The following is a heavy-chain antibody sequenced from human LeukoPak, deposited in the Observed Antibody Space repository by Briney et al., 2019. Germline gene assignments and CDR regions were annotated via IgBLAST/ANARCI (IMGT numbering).Heavy chain of an antibody. J-gene: IGHJ3*02. V-gene: IGHV3-30*03. D-gene: IGHD5-12*01. Sequence: GRSLRLSCAASGFTFSNYDIHWVRLAPGKGLEWVAVISDDGTRKYYADSVQGRFTISRDNSKNTLSLQMNSLRAEDMAVYYCAREFSGYDFDIWGQGTTVTVSS. CDR1: GFTFSNYD. CDR2: ISDDGTRK. CDR3: AREFSGYDFDI.